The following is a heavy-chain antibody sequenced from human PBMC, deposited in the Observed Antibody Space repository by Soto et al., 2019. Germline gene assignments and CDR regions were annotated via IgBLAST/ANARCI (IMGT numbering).Heavy chain of an antibody. CDR2: IYYSGST. J-gene: IGHJ6*02. CDR1: GGSISSYY. V-gene: IGHV4-59*01. CDR3: ARGGLVVPAAIDPYYYYGMDV. D-gene: IGHD2-2*02. Sequence: SETLSLTCTVSGGSISSYYWSWIRQPPGKGLEWIGYIYYSGSTNYNPSLKSRVTISVDTSKNQFSLKLSSVTAADTAVYYCARGGLVVPAAIDPYYYYGMDVWGQGTTVTVSS.